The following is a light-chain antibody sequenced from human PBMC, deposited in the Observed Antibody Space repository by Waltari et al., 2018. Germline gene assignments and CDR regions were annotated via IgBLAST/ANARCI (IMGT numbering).Light chain of an antibody. CDR3: AAWDDSLSGVV. Sequence: QSVLTQPHSASVTPGQRVTLSCSGGSSNIGSNYVYWYEQLPGTAPSLLIYRNNQRPSGVPDRFSGSKSGTSASLAISGLRSEDEADYYCAAWDDSLSGVVFGGGTKVTVL. J-gene: IGLJ2*01. CDR1: SSNIGSNY. CDR2: RNN. V-gene: IGLV1-47*01.